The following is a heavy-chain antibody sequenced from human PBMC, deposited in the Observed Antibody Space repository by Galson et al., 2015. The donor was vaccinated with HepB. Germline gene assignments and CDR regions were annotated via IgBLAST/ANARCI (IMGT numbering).Heavy chain of an antibody. Sequence: SLRLSCAASGFTFSSYSMNWVRQAPGKGLEWVPSISSSSYYIYYADSVEGRFTISRDNAKNSLYLQMNSLRAEDTAVYFCARGPGLEFDYWGQGTLVTVSS. CDR2: ISSSSYYI. V-gene: IGHV3-21*01. J-gene: IGHJ4*02. D-gene: IGHD5/OR15-5a*01. CDR1: GFTFSSYS. CDR3: ARGPGLEFDY.